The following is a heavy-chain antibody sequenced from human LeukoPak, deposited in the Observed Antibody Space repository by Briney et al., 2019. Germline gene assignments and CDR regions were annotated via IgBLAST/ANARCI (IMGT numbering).Heavy chain of an antibody. J-gene: IGHJ4*02. D-gene: IGHD4-17*01. CDR1: GGSISSGDYY. CDR3: ARRAVTVTSETKEYYFDY. Sequence: PSETLSLTCTVSGGSISSGDYYWSWIRQPPGKGLEWIGYIYYSGSTNYNPSLKSRVTISVDTSKNQFSLKLSSVTAADTAVYYCARRAVTVTSETKEYYFDYWGQGTLVTVSS. V-gene: IGHV4-30-4*01. CDR2: IYYSGST.